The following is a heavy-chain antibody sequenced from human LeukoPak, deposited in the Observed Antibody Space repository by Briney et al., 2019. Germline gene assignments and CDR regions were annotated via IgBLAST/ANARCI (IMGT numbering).Heavy chain of an antibody. D-gene: IGHD1/OR15-1a*01. CDR2: ISWDGGST. CDR1: GFTFDDYT. J-gene: IGHJ4*02. CDR3: AKDLGLKIGLDQSDY. V-gene: IGHV3-43*01. Sequence: GGSLRLSCAASGFTFDDYTMHWVRQAPGKGLEWVSLISWDGGSTYYADSVKGRFTISRDNSKNSLYLQMNSLRTEDTALYYCAKDLGLKIGLDQSDYWGQGTLVTVSS.